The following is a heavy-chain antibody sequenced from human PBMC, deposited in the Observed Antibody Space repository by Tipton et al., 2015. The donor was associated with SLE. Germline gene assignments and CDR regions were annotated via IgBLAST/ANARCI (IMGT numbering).Heavy chain of an antibody. J-gene: IGHJ3*02. CDR2: IYSGGST. Sequence: TLSLTCTVSGGSISSHYWSWIRQPPGKTLEWIGYIYSGGSTNYNPPLKSRVSISVDTSKNQISLKLSSVTAADTAVYYCARVRDYGDAFDIWGQGTMVTVSS. CDR3: ARVRDYGDAFDI. V-gene: IGHV4-59*11. D-gene: IGHD4-17*01. CDR1: GGSISSHY.